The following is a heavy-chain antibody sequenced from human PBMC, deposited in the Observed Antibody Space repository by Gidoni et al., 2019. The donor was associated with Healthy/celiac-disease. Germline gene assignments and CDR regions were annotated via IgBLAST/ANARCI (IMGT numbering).Heavy chain of an antibody. CDR2: ISGSGGST. Sequence: EVQLLESGGGLVQPRGSLRLSCASSGFTFRSYAMSWVRQAPGKGLEWVSAISGSGGSTYYADSVKGRFTISRDNSKNTLYLQMNSLRAEDTAVYYCAKRVMITFGGVIVMSYFDYWGQGTLVTVSS. CDR3: AKRVMITFGGVIVMSYFDY. CDR1: GFTFRSYA. V-gene: IGHV3-23*01. D-gene: IGHD3-16*02. J-gene: IGHJ4*02.